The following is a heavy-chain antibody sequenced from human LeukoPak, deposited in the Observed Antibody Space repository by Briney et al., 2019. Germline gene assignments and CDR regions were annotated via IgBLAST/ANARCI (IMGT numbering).Heavy chain of an antibody. CDR2: IYSGGST. D-gene: IGHD3-22*01. CDR1: GFTVSSNY. CDR3: ARDGMTYYYDSSGYYYDY. Sequence: GGSLRLSCAASGFTVSSNYMSWVRQAPGKGLEWVSVIYSGGSTYYADSVKGRFTISRDNSKNTLYLQMNSLRAEDTAVYYCARDGMTYYYDSSGYYYDYWGQGTLVTVSS. V-gene: IGHV3-66*01. J-gene: IGHJ4*02.